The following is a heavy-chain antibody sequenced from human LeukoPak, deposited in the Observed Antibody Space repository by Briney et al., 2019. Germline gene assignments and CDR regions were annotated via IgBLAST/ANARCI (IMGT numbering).Heavy chain of an antibody. D-gene: IGHD6-13*01. CDR2: LFESGKT. V-gene: IGHV4-61*02. CDR3: ASSSWLRDANFDN. CDR1: GASISSGLYY. Sequence: SETLSLTCSVSGASISSGLYYWNWIRQPAGKGLEWIGRLFESGKTNYNPSLKSRVTISVDTSKTQFSLKLRSVTAIDTAVYSCASSSWLRDANFDNWGQGTLVTVSS. J-gene: IGHJ4*02.